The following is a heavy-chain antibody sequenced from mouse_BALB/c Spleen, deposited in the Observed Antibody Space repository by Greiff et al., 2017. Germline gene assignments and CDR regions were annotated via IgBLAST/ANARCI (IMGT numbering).Heavy chain of an antibody. Sequence: VQLQQSGAELVKPGASVKLSCTASGFNIKDTYMHWVKQRPEQGLEWIGRIDPANGNTKYDPKFQGKATITADTSSNTAYLQLSSLTSEDTAVYYCARFITGGAMDYWGQGTSVTVSS. CDR2: IDPANGNT. V-gene: IGHV14-3*02. CDR3: ARFITGGAMDY. J-gene: IGHJ4*01. CDR1: GFNIKDTY. D-gene: IGHD1-2*01.